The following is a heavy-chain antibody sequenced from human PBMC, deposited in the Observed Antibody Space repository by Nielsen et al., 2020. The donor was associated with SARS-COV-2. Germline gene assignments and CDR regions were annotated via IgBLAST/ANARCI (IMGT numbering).Heavy chain of an antibody. J-gene: IGHJ4*02. CDR2: IYYSGST. CDR3: ARAGSHDFWSGYYLFDY. CDR1: GGSFSGYY. Sequence: SETLSLTCAVYGGSFSGYYWSWIRQPPGKGLEWIGYIYYSGSTNYNPSLKSRVTISVDTSKNQFSLKLSSVTAADTAVYYCARAGSHDFWSGYYLFDYWGQGTLVTVSS. V-gene: IGHV4-59*01. D-gene: IGHD3-3*01.